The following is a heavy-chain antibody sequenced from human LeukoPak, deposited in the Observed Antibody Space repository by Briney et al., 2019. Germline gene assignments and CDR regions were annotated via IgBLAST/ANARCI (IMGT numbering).Heavy chain of an antibody. CDR1: GGSIRTYF. Sequence: PSETLSLTCTVSGGSIRTYFWSWIRQPPGKGLEWIGYIYYSGSTNYNPSLKSRVTMSVDTSKNQFSLKLTSVTAADTAVYYCARRFVGYDSSWGASDIWGQGTMVTVSS. J-gene: IGHJ3*02. D-gene: IGHD3-22*01. CDR3: ARRFVGYDSSWGASDI. CDR2: IYYSGST. V-gene: IGHV4-59*08.